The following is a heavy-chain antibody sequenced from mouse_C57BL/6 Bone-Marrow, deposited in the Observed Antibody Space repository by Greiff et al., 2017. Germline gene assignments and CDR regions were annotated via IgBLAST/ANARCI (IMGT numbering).Heavy chain of an antibody. CDR1: GYTFTDYN. Sequence: VQLQQSGPELVKPGASVKIPCKASGYTFTDYNMDWVKQSHGKSLEWIGDINPNNGGTNYNQKFKGKATLTVDKSSSTAYMELRSLTSEDTAVYYCAREAYFYAMDYWGQGTSVTVSS. CDR2: INPNNGGT. CDR3: AREAYFYAMDY. V-gene: IGHV1-18*01. J-gene: IGHJ4*01.